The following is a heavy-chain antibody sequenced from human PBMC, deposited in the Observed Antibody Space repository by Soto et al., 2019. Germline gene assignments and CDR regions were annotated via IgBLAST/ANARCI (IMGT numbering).Heavy chain of an antibody. Sequence: LRLSCAASGFTFSNYAMDWVRQAPGKGLEWVSAISNSFSDGNTHYADSVKGRFTISRDNDKNTVFLEMNSLTVEDTAVYYCAKVFSPEGGNYFDHWGLGTLVTVSS. CDR2: ISNSFSDGNT. V-gene: IGHV3-23*01. CDR3: AKVFSPEGGNYFDH. J-gene: IGHJ4*02. CDR1: GFTFSNYA.